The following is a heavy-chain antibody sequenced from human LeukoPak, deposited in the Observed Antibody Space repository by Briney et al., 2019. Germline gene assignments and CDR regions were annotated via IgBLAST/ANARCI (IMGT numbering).Heavy chain of an antibody. J-gene: IGHJ2*01. V-gene: IGHV4-61*01. CDR2: IYYSGST. CDR1: GGSISSSSYY. CDR3: ARDPPYCSGGSRYWRGYFDL. Sequence: SETLSLTCTVSGGSISSSSYYWGWIRQPPGKGLEWIGYIYYSGSTNYNPSLKSRVTISVDTSKNQFSLKLSSVTAADTAVYYCARDPPYCSGGSRYWRGYFDLWGRGTLVTVSS. D-gene: IGHD2-15*01.